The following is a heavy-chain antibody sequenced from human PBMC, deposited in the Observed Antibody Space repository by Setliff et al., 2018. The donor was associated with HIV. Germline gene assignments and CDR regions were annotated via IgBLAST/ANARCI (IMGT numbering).Heavy chain of an antibody. D-gene: IGHD2-15*01. J-gene: IGHJ5*02. CDR3: ARSSLYCSGGSCHLTWFDP. CDR1: GGSFSGSY. V-gene: IGHV4-34*01. CDR2: INQSGST. Sequence: PSETLSLTCAVYGGSFSGSYWSWIRQPPGKGLEWIGEINQSGSTNYNPSLKSRVTVSVDTSKNQFSLRLSSVTAADTAVYYCARSSLYCSGGSCHLTWFDPWGQGVKVTVSS.